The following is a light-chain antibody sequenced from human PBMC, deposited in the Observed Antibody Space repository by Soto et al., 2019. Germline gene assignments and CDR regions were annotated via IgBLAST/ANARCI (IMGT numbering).Light chain of an antibody. Sequence: DIQMTQSPSTLSASLGDRVTITCRASQSISSWLAWYQQKPGKAPKLLIYKASSLESGVPSRFSGSGSGTEFTLTIISLQSEDSAVYYCQQYSDWSLTFGGGTKVDIK. V-gene: IGKV1-5*03. CDR3: QQYSDWSLT. J-gene: IGKJ4*01. CDR1: QSISSW. CDR2: KAS.